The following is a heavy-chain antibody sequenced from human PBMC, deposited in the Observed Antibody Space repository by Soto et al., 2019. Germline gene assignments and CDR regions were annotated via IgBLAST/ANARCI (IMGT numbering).Heavy chain of an antibody. CDR3: AKDGYFDTYYFDH. CDR2: ISYDGRQK. Sequence: PGGSLRLSCAASRFTFSRYAMHWVGQAPGKGLEWVAVISYDGRQKHYGDSVKGRFTISRDESDNTVYLQMNSLRPEDTAVYYCAKDGYFDTYYFDHWGQGTLVTVSS. CDR1: RFTFSRYA. D-gene: IGHD3-9*01. J-gene: IGHJ4*02. V-gene: IGHV3-30*04.